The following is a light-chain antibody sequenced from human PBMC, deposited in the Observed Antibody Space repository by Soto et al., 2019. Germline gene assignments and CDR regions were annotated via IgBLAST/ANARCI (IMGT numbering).Light chain of an antibody. CDR2: EVS. Sequence: QSALTQPASVSGSPGQSITISCTGTSSDVGGYNYVSWYQQHPGKAPKLIIYEVSNRPSGVSNRFSGSKSGNTASLTISGLQAEDEAGYYCSPYTTSSTWVFGGGTKLTVL. CDR3: SPYTTSSTWV. V-gene: IGLV2-14*01. J-gene: IGLJ3*02. CDR1: SSDVGGYNY.